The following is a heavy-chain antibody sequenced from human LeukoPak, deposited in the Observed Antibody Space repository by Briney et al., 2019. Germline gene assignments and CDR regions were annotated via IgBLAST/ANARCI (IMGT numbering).Heavy chain of an antibody. Sequence: KASETLSLTCTVSGGSISSSSYYWGWIRQPPGKGLEWIGSIYYSGSTYYNPSLKSRVTISVDTSKNQFSLKLSTVTAADTAVYYCLNSYHKGSGSYWGYIDHWGQGTLVTVSS. CDR3: LNSYHKGSGSYWGYIDH. D-gene: IGHD3-10*01. CDR2: IYYSGST. J-gene: IGHJ4*02. CDR1: GGSISSSSYY. V-gene: IGHV4-39*01.